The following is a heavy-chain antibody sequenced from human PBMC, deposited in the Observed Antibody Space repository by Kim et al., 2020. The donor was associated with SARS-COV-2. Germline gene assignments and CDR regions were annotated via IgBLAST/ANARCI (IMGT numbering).Heavy chain of an antibody. CDR2: ISSSSSTI. CDR1: GFTFSSYS. V-gene: IGHV3-48*02. D-gene: IGHD6-13*01. J-gene: IGHJ6*02. CDR3: ARVMPWYGSYYYYGMDV. Sequence: GGSLRLSCAASGFTFSSYSMNWVRQAPGKGLEWVSYISSSSSTIYYADSVKGRFTISRDNAKNSLYLQMNSLRDEDTAVYYCARVMPWYGSYYYYGMDVWGQGTTVTGSS.